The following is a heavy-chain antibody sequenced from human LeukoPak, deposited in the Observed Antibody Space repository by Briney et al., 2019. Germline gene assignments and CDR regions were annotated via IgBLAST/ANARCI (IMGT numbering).Heavy chain of an antibody. CDR3: ASMTTYCGGDCYFFDY. CDR1: GFSFSSYS. Sequence: GGSLRLSCAASGFSFSSYSMNWVRQAPGKGLEWVSYISSSSSTIYYADSVKGRFTISRDNAKNSLYLQMNSLRAEDTAVYYCASMTTYCGGDCYFFDYWGQGTLVTVSS. V-gene: IGHV3-48*04. CDR2: ISSSSSTI. J-gene: IGHJ4*02. D-gene: IGHD2-21*02.